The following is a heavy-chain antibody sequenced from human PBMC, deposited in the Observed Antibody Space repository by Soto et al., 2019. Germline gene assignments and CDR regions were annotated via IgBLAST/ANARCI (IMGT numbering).Heavy chain of an antibody. CDR2: IIPIFGTA. CDR3: AISRYYYDSSGYYFLQMAYYYYYGMDV. CDR1: GGTFSSYA. D-gene: IGHD3-22*01. Sequence: SVKVSCKASGGTFSSYAISWVRQAPGQGLEWMGGIIPIFGTANYAQKFQGRVTITADESTSTAYMELSSLRSEDTAVYYCAISRYYYDSSGYYFLQMAYYYYYGMDVWCQGTTVTVSS. J-gene: IGHJ6*02. V-gene: IGHV1-69*13.